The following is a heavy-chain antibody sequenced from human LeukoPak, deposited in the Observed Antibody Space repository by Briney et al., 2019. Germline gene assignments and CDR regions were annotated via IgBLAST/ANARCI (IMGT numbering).Heavy chain of an antibody. CDR2: ISSNGGST. D-gene: IGHD4/OR15-4a*01. Sequence: GGSLRLSCAASGFTFSSYAMHWVRQAPGKGLEYVSAISSNGGSTYYANSVKGRFTISRDNSKNTLYLQMGSLRAEDMAVYYCARVGASLPDAFDVWGQGTMVTVSS. CDR3: ARVGASLPDAFDV. V-gene: IGHV3-64*01. CDR1: GFTFSSYA. J-gene: IGHJ3*01.